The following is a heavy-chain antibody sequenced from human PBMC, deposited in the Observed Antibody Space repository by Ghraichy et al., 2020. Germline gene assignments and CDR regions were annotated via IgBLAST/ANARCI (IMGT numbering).Heavy chain of an antibody. Sequence: GGSLRLSCAASGFTFSSYWMSWVRQAPGKGLEWVANIKQDGSEKYYVDSVKGRFTISRDNAKNSLYLQMNSLRAEDTAVYYCASNPYRDAFDIWGQGTMVTVSS. J-gene: IGHJ3*02. D-gene: IGHD1-14*01. CDR3: ASNPYRDAFDI. CDR2: IKQDGSEK. CDR1: GFTFSSYW. V-gene: IGHV3-7*02.